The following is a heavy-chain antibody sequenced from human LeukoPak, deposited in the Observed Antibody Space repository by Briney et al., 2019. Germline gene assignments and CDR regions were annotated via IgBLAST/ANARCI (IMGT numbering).Heavy chain of an antibody. CDR3: ARDASGSYLSWFDP. CDR1: GGSINRYY. V-gene: IGHV4-59*12. CDR2: IYYSGST. J-gene: IGHJ5*02. Sequence: SETLSLTCTVSGGSINRYYWSWIRQPPGKGLEWIGYIYYSGSTNYNPSLKSRVTISVDTSKNQFSLKLSSVTAADTAVYYCARDASGSYLSWFDPWGQGTLVTVSS. D-gene: IGHD3-10*01.